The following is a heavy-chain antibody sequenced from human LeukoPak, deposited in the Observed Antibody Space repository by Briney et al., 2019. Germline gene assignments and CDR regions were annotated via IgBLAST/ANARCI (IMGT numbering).Heavy chain of an antibody. D-gene: IGHD2-21*02. CDR2: IYYSGST. J-gene: IGHJ3*02. CDR1: GGSISSYY. CDR3: ARRVVVTAQTLDAFDI. Sequence: TSETLSLTCTVSGGSISSYYWSWIRQPPGKGLEWLGYIYYSGSTNYNPSLKSRVAISVDTSKNQFSLKLSSVTAADTAVYYCARRVVVTAQTLDAFDIWGQGTMVTVSS. V-gene: IGHV4-59*08.